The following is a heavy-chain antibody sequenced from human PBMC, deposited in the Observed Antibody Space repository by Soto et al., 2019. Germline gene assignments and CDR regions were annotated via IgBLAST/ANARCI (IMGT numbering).Heavy chain of an antibody. CDR1: GDTLNFYS. V-gene: IGHV1-69*02. J-gene: IGHJ4*02. CDR3: ASSYGSGYRAFDS. Sequence: QVQLVQSGAEVKKPGSSVRVSCKASGDTLNFYSINWVRQARGLGLEWMGRINPILSMSNYGQRFQGRVTRTADKSTSTAYMELSSLRSEETALYYCASSYGSGYRAFDSWGQGALVTVSS. CDR2: INPILSMS. D-gene: IGHD3-10*01.